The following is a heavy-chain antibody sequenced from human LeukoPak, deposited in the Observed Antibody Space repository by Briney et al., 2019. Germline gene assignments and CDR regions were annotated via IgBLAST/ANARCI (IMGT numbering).Heavy chain of an antibody. CDR2: IYYSGST. J-gene: IGHJ5*02. D-gene: IGHD3-16*02. V-gene: IGHV4-59*08. Sequence: SETLSLTCTVSGGSISSYYWSWIRQAPGKGLEWIGYIYYSGSTTYNPSLKSRVTISVDTSKNQFSLKLSSVTAADTAVYYCARVSDWFDPWGQGTLVTVSS. CDR3: ARVSDWFDP. CDR1: GGSISSYY.